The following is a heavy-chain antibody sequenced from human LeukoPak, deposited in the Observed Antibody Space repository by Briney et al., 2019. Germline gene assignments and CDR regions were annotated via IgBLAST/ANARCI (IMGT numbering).Heavy chain of an antibody. V-gene: IGHV3-49*03. CDR2: IRSKAYGGTT. CDR3: TSVYRKGAFDY. J-gene: IGHJ4*02. Sequence: GGSLRLSCTASGFTFGDYGMSWFRQAPGKGLEWVGFIRSKAYGGTTEYAASVKGRFTISRDDSKSIAYLQMNSLKTEDTAVYYCTSVYRKGAFDYWGQGTLVTVSS. D-gene: IGHD2-2*01. CDR1: GFTFGDYG.